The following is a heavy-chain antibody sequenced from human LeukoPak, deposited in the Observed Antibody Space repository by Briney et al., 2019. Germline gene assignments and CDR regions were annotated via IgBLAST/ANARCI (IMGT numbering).Heavy chain of an antibody. D-gene: IGHD6-19*01. Sequence: PSETLSLTCTVSGGSISSHYWSWIRQPPGKGLEWIGYIYYSRSTNYNPSLKSRVTISVDTSKNQFSLKLSSVTAADTAVYYCAGSGWYGLKNWFDPWGQGTLVTVSS. CDR3: AGSGWYGLKNWFDP. CDR1: GGSISSHY. CDR2: IYYSRST. J-gene: IGHJ5*02. V-gene: IGHV4-59*11.